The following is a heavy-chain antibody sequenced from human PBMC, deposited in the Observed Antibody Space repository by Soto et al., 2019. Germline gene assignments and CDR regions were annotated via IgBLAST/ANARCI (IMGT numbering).Heavy chain of an antibody. CDR2: ITDSGRT. CDR3: AKDGIRKDDY. CDR1: GFSISTYA. J-gene: IGHJ4*02. V-gene: IGHV3-23*01. Sequence: EVQLLESGGGSIQPGGSLSLSCAASGFSISTYAMSWVHQAPGKGLQWVSSITDSGRTFYADSVRGRFTISRDMSRNTIYLQMSSLRAEDTALYYCAKDGIRKDDYWGQGTLVTVSS.